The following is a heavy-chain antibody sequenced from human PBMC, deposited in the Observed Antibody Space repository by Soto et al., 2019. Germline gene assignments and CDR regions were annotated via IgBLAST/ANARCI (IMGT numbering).Heavy chain of an antibody. CDR3: AASGRDVLGYDYKDIEGLDI. CDR2: IIPLFNLA. J-gene: IGHJ3*02. CDR1: GGTFSNFA. Sequence: QVQLVQSGPEVKKPGSSVKVSCEASGGTFSNFAVNWVRQAPGQGLEWVGGIIPLFNLAKYAQKFEGRVTIVADDSTSTAYMDLRSLRSDATSVYYCAASGRDVLGYDYKDIEGLDIRGQGTMVTFPS. V-gene: IGHV1-69*01. D-gene: IGHD4-4*01.